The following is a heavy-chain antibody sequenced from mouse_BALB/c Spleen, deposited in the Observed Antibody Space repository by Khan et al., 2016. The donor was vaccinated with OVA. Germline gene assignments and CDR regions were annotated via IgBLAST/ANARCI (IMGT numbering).Heavy chain of an antibody. CDR1: GFTFSTYG. J-gene: IGHJ3*01. CDR3: TRLAYYYDSEGFAY. Sequence: EVQRVESGGDLVKPGGSLKLSCAASGFTFSTYGMSWVRQTPDKRLEWVATVSTGGYTYYPDSVKGRFTISRDNAKNTLYLQMSGLKSEDTAMFYCTRLAYYYDSEGFAYWGQGTLVTVSA. CDR2: VSTGGYT. V-gene: IGHV5-6*01. D-gene: IGHD1-1*01.